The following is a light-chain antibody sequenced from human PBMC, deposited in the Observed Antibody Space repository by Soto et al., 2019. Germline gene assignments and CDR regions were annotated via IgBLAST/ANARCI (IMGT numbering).Light chain of an antibody. V-gene: IGLV4-60*02. Sequence: QSALTQSSSASASLGSSVKLTCTLSSGHSSYIIAWHQQQPGKAPRYLMKLEGSGSYNKGSGVPDRFSGSSSGADRYLTISNLQFEDEADYYCETWDSNTRVFGTGTKVTVL. CDR3: ETWDSNTRV. CDR1: SGHSSYI. CDR2: LEGSGSY. J-gene: IGLJ1*01.